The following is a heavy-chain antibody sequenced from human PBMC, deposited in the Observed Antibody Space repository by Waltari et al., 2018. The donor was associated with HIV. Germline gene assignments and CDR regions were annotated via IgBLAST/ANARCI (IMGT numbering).Heavy chain of an antibody. D-gene: IGHD3-16*01. V-gene: IGHV3-7*03. J-gene: IGHJ4*02. Sequence: EVQLVEYGGGLVQPGGSLRLSCAASGFTLSNFWMSWVRQAPGKGRGWVANINEDGRYEFYVGSVTGRFTISRDNARNSLYLQMNNLTAEDTAVYYCAREYLTSPYIFNYWGRGTLVAVSS. CDR3: AREYLTSPYIFNY. CDR2: INEDGRYE. CDR1: GFTLSNFW.